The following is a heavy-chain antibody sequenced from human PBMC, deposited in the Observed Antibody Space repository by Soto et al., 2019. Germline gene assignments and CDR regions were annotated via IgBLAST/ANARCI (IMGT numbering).Heavy chain of an antibody. CDR3: ARARGDYLFDY. Sequence: EVQLVESGGGLVKPGGSLRLSCAASGFTFSWYRMNWVRQAPGKGLEWVSSRSSSGNYIDYVGSVKGRFTISRDTAKNSLFLQMNSLRAEGTAVYYCARARGDYLFDYRGQGTLGTVSS. D-gene: IGHD4-17*01. J-gene: IGHJ4*02. V-gene: IGHV3-21*01. CDR2: RSSSGNYI. CDR1: GFTFSWYR.